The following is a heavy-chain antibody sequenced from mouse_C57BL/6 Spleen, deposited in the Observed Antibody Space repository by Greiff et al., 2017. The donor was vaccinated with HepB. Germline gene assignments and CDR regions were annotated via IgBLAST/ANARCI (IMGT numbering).Heavy chain of an antibody. CDR2: IDPSDSYT. D-gene: IGHD2-3*01. Sequence: QVQLQQPGAELVMPGASVKLSCKASGYTFTSYWMHWVKQRPGQGLEWIGEIDPSDSYTNYNQKFKGKSTLTVDKSSSTAYMQLSSLTSEDSAVYYCARCYDGYSTYSYAMDYWGQGTSVTVSS. CDR3: ARCYDGYSTYSYAMDY. V-gene: IGHV1-69*01. CDR1: GYTFTSYW. J-gene: IGHJ4*01.